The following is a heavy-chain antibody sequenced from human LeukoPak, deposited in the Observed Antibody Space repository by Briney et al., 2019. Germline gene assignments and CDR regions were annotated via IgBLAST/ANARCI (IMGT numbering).Heavy chain of an antibody. CDR2: IYYSGNT. J-gene: IGHJ3*02. D-gene: IGHD3-22*01. V-gene: IGHV4-39*07. CDR1: GDSISSSNSY. CDR3: ARVLRPYNYDSSGYPFDAFDI. Sequence: SETLSLTCTVSGDSISSSNSYWGWIRQPPGKGLEWIGSIYYSGNTNYNPSLKSRVTISVDTSKNQFSLKLRSVTAADTAVYYCARVLRPYNYDSSGYPFDAFDIWGQGTMVTVSS.